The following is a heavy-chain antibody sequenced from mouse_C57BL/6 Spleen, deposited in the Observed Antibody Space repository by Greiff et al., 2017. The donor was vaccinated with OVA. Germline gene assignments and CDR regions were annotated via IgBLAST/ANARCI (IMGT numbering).Heavy chain of an antibody. CDR1: GFTFSDYG. Sequence: EVKLEESGGGLVKPGGSLKLSCAASGFTFSDYGMHWVRQAPEKGLEWVAYISSGSSTIYYADTVKGRFTISRDNAKNTLFLQMTSLRSEDTAMYDCARSLTLAWFAYWGQGTLVTVSA. CDR2: ISSGSSTI. CDR3: ARSLTLAWFAY. J-gene: IGHJ3*01. V-gene: IGHV5-17*01.